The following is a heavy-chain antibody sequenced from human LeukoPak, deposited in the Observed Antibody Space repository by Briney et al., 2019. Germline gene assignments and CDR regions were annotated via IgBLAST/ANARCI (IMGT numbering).Heavy chain of an antibody. CDR3: ARDLSEKYSSEY. D-gene: IGHD2/OR15-2a*01. J-gene: IGHJ4*02. Sequence: PGGTLGLSGAATGFTFSRYAMHWARQAPGKGLEWVTFISYDGDTTYYADSVKGRFTISRDNSKSTVYLQMDSLRGEETAVYFCARDLSEKYSSEYWGQGTLVTVSS. CDR2: ISYDGDTT. CDR1: GFTFSRYA. V-gene: IGHV3-30*03.